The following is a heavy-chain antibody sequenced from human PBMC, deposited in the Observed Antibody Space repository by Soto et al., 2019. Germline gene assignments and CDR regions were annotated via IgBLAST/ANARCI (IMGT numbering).Heavy chain of an antibody. Sequence: SGPTLVNPTQTLTLTCTFSGFSLSTSGMCVSWIRQPPGKALEWLALIDWDDDKYYSTSLKTRLTISKDTSKNQVVLTMTNMDPVDTATYYCARISRQRMIVGRGYYYYGMDVWGQGTTVTVS. D-gene: IGHD3-22*01. CDR1: GFSLSTSGMC. J-gene: IGHJ6*02. CDR2: IDWDDDK. V-gene: IGHV2-70*01. CDR3: ARISRQRMIVGRGYYYYGMDV.